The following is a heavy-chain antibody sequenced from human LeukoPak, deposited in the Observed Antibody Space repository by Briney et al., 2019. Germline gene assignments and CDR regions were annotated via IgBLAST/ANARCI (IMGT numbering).Heavy chain of an antibody. J-gene: IGHJ4*02. V-gene: IGHV1-3*01. CDR2: INAGNGNT. CDR3: ARGRRDILTGYFDC. CDR1: GYTFTSYA. D-gene: IGHD3-9*01. Sequence: ASVKVSCKASGYTFTSYAMHWVRQAPGQRLEWMGWINAGNGNTKYSQKFQGRVTITRDTSASTAYMELSSLRSEDTAVYYCARGRRDILTGYFDCWGQGTLVAVSS.